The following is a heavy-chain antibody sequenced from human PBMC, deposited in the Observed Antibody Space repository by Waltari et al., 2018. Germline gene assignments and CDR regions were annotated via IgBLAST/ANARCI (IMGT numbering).Heavy chain of an antibody. CDR3: ARRGYYDSSGYLDK. Sequence: QVQLQESGPGPVTPSQTLSLTCPVSGDSVSSGGYYWSWVRHHPAKDLEWIGYIYYSGRTYYNPSLSSLLSMSVDPSQNQCSLKMFSVTAADTAVYYCARRGYYDSSGYLDKWGQGTLVTVSS. V-gene: IGHV4-31*01. J-gene: IGHJ4*02. D-gene: IGHD3-22*01. CDR2: IYYSGRT. CDR1: GDSVSSGGYY.